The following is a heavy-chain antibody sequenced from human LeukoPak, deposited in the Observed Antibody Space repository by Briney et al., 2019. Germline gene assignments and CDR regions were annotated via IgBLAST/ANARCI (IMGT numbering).Heavy chain of an antibody. D-gene: IGHD3-22*01. J-gene: IGHJ4*02. CDR2: ISYDGSNK. CDR1: GFTFSSYA. V-gene: IGHV3-30*01. Sequence: GGSLRLSCAASGFTFSSYAMHWVRQAPGKGLEWVAVISYDGSNKYYADSVKGRFTISRDNSKNTLYLQMNSLRAEDTAVYYCARVGWYDYYDSSGYYETNTFDYWGQGTLVTVSS. CDR3: ARVGWYDYYDSSGYYETNTFDY.